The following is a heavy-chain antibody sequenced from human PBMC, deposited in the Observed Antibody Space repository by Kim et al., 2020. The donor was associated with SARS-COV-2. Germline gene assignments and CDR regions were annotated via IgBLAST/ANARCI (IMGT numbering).Heavy chain of an antibody. Sequence: GSTYYNPSLKSRVTISVDTSKNQFSLKLSSVTAADTAVYYCARDSGAFDIWGQGTMVTVSS. CDR3: ARDSGAFDI. V-gene: IGHV4-31*02. J-gene: IGHJ3*02. CDR2: GST.